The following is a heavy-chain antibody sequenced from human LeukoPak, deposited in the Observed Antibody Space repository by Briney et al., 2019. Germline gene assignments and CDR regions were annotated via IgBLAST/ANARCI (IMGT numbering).Heavy chain of an antibody. CDR1: EFNFHVYN. CDR3: ARERVYYYYMDV. V-gene: IGHV3-48*04. Sequence: PGGSLRLSCAASEFNFHVYNINWVRQAPGKGLEWVSHISSDSRTIYYADSVKGRFTISRDNAKKSVFLQMNSLRVEDTAVYYCARERVYYYYMDVWGKGTTVTVSS. CDR2: ISSDSRTI. J-gene: IGHJ6*03.